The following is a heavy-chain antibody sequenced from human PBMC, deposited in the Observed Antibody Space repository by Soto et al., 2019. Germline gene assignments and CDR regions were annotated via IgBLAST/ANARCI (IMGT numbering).Heavy chain of an antibody. D-gene: IGHD1-26*01. CDR3: ARDNIVRTMGLFDY. J-gene: IGHJ4*02. V-gene: IGHV6-1*01. CDR1: GDSVSSNSAA. CDR2: TYYRSRWYN. Sequence: SQTLSLTCAISGDSVSSNSAAWHWFRQSPSRGLEWLGRTYYRSRWYNDYSLSLESRITIKPDTSKNQFSLHLNSVTPEDTAVYYCARDNIVRTMGLFDYWGQGPLVTVSS.